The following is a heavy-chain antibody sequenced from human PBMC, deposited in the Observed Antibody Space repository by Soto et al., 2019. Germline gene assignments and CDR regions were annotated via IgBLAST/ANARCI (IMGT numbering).Heavy chain of an antibody. CDR2: ISYDGSNK. Sequence: GGSLRLSCAASGFTFSSYGMHWVRQAPGKGLEWVAVISYDGSNKYHADSVKGRFTISRDNSKNTLYLQMNSLRAEDTAVYYCAKNQVGGYDSNWFDPWGQGTLVTVSS. D-gene: IGHD5-12*01. CDR3: AKNQVGGYDSNWFDP. J-gene: IGHJ5*02. CDR1: GFTFSSYG. V-gene: IGHV3-30*18.